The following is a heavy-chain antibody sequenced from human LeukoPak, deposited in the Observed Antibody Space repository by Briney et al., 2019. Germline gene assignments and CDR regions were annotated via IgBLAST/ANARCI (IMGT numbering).Heavy chain of an antibody. Sequence: GGSLRLSCAASGFSFQDYTMHWVRQSPGKGLEWVSQISWSGGTTYYADSVKGRFTFSRDNSRNSLYLQMNSLRTEDTALYYCAKERIGGSLDYWGQGTLLTVSS. V-gene: IGHV3-43*01. CDR2: ISWSGGTT. D-gene: IGHD3-10*01. CDR1: GFSFQDYT. J-gene: IGHJ4*02. CDR3: AKERIGGSLDY.